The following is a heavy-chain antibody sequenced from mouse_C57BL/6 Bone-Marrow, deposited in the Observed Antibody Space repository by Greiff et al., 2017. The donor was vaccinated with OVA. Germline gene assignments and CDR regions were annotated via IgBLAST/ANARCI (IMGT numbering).Heavy chain of an antibody. Sequence: QVQLQQPGAELVKPGASVKLSCKASGYTFTSYWMHWVKQRPGRGLEWIGRIDPNSGGTKYNEKFKSKATLTVHTPSSPAYMQLRSLTSKDAVVYDCARGGGYFYAMDDWGQGTSVTVSS. CDR3: ARGGGYFYAMDD. CDR1: GYTFTSYW. D-gene: IGHD2-3*01. J-gene: IGHJ4*01. V-gene: IGHV1-72*01. CDR2: IDPNSGGT.